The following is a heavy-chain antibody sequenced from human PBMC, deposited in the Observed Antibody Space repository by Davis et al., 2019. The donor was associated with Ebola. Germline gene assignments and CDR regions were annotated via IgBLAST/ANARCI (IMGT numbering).Heavy chain of an antibody. CDR3: AREAYCSGDCYSVDY. Sequence: PGGSLRLSCAASGFTFSSYAMSWVRQAPGKGLEWVSAISGSGGSTYYADSVKGRFTISRDNSKNSLYLQMNRLRAEDTAVYYCAREAYCSGDCYSVDYWGQGTLVTVSS. V-gene: IGHV3-23*01. J-gene: IGHJ4*02. CDR2: ISGSGGST. D-gene: IGHD2-21*01. CDR1: GFTFSSYA.